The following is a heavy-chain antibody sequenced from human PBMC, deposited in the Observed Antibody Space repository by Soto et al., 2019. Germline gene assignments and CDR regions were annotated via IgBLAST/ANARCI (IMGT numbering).Heavy chain of an antibody. CDR2: IYYSGST. Sequence: PSETLSLTCAVSGGSFSGYYWNWIRQPPGKGLEWIGYIYYSGSTYYNPSLKSRVTISVDTSKNQFSLKLSSVTAADTAVYYCAREAPGVGRFYFDYWGQGTLVTVSS. D-gene: IGHD3-10*01. CDR3: AREAPGVGRFYFDY. J-gene: IGHJ4*02. V-gene: IGHV4-30-4*08. CDR1: GGSFSGYY.